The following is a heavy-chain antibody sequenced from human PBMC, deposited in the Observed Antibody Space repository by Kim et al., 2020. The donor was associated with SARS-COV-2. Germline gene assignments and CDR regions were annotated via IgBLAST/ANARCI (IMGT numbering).Heavy chain of an antibody. CDR3: ARLGANDYGDWYFDL. D-gene: IGHD4-17*01. CDR1: GYNFNNYW. CDR2: LYPGDSDA. J-gene: IGHJ2*01. Sequence: GESLKISCQISGYNFNNYWIGWVRQVLGEGLKWMAMLYPGDSDARYSPSFQGHVTISADNAISTAYLQWDSLKVSDSGTYFCARLGANDYGDWYFDLWGRGTLVTVSS. V-gene: IGHV5-51*01.